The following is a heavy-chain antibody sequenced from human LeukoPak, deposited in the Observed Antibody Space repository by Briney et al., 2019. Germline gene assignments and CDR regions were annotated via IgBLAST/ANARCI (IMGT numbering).Heavy chain of an antibody. CDR3: ARVGYSYGSAGMDV. V-gene: IGHV3-13*04. CDR1: GFTFSSYD. CDR2: IGTAGDT. J-gene: IGHJ6*02. D-gene: IGHD5-18*01. Sequence: GGSLRLSCAASGFTFSSYDMHWVRQATGKGLEWVSAIGTAGDTYYPGSVKGRFTISRENAKNSLYLQMSSLRAGDTAVYYCARVGYSYGSAGMDVWGQGTTVTVSS.